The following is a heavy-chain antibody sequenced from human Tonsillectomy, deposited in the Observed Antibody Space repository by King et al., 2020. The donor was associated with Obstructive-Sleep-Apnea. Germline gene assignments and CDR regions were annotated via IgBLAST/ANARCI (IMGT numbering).Heavy chain of an antibody. V-gene: IGHV1-18*04. CDR3: ARDRYSSSSWQIDPDY. J-gene: IGHJ4*02. Sequence: QLVQSGAEVKKPGASVKVSCKASGYTFTRYGISWGRQAPGQGLEWMGWISAYNGNTNYAQKLQGRVTMTTDTSTSTAYMELRSLRSDDTAVYYCARDRYSSSSWQIDPDYWGQGTLVTVSS. D-gene: IGHD6-13*01. CDR2: ISAYNGNT. CDR1: GYTFTRYG.